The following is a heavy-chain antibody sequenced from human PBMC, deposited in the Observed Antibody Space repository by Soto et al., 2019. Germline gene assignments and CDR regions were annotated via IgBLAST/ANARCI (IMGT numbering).Heavy chain of an antibody. J-gene: IGHJ4*02. D-gene: IGHD3-9*01. CDR2: ISSSGSTI. CDR1: GFTFSDYY. V-gene: IGHV3-11*01. CDR3: ARDAVPEPDYDSLTGPFDY. Sequence: GGSLRLSCAASGFTFSDYYMSWIRQAPGKGLEWVSYISSSGSTIYYADSVKGRFTISRDNAKNSLYLQMNSLRAEDTAVYYCARDAVPEPDYDSLTGPFDYWGQGTLVTVSS.